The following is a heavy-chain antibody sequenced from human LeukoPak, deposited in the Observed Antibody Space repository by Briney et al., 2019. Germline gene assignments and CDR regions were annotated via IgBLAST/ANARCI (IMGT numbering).Heavy chain of an antibody. J-gene: IGHJ4*02. Sequence: SETLCLTCTVSGGSISSYYWSWIRQPPGKGLEWIGYIYYSGSTNYNPSLKSRVTISVDTSKNQFSLKLSSVTAADTAVYYCARGTDYDILTLGPYYFDYWGQGTLVTVSS. CDR2: IYYSGST. CDR3: ARGTDYDILTLGPYYFDY. D-gene: IGHD3-9*01. V-gene: IGHV4-59*08. CDR1: GGSISSYY.